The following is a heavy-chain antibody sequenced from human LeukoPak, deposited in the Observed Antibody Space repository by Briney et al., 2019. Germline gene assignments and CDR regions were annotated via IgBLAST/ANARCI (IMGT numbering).Heavy chain of an antibody. V-gene: IGHV3-48*03. CDR2: ISNSGSTK. J-gene: IGHJ4*02. CDR3: AAVIDY. CDR1: GFTFSSYE. Sequence: GGTLRLSCAASGFTFSSYEMNWIRQAPGKGLEWISYISNSGSTKYYADSVKGRFTISRDNAKNSLYLQMNSLRAEDTAVYYCAAVIDYWGQGTLVTVSS.